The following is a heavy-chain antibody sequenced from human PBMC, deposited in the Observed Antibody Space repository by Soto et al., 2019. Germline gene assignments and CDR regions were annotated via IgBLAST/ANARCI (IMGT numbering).Heavy chain of an antibody. CDR2: IYYSGST. CDR3: ARYGDFEGWFDP. D-gene: IGHD4-17*01. V-gene: IGHV4-59*01. J-gene: IGHJ5*02. CDR1: GGSISSYY. Sequence: PSETLSLTCTDSGGSISSYYWSWIRQPPGKGLEWIGYIYYSGSTNYNPSLKSRVAISVDTSRNQFSLKLSSVTAADTAVYYCARYGDFEGWFDPWGQGTLVTVSS.